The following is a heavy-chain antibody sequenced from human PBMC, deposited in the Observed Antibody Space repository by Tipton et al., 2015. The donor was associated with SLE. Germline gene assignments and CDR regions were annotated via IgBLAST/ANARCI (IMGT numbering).Heavy chain of an antibody. CDR3: ARDIVVVPAAPFGVVPLDY. CDR2: IYSGGSST. D-gene: IGHD2-2*01. V-gene: IGHV3-23*03. Sequence: SLRLSCAASGFTFSSYAMSWVRQAPGKGLEWVSVIYSGGSSTYYADSVKGRFTISRDNSKNTLYLQMNSLRAEDTAVYYCARDIVVVPAAPFGVVPLDYWGQGTLVTVSS. CDR1: GFTFSSYA. J-gene: IGHJ4*02.